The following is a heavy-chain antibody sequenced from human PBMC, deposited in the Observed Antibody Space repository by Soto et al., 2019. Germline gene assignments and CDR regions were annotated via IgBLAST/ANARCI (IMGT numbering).Heavy chain of an antibody. D-gene: IGHD1-26*01. CDR3: ARGEQYSGRIFDY. CDR2: TYYRSKWYY. Sequence: PSPTLSLTCAITGDSVSSNSAGWSWVRQSPSRGLEWLGRTYYRSKWYYEYAVSVRGRITINPDTSKNQYSLQLNSVTPEDTAVYFCARGEQYSGRIFDYWGRGTLVTVSS. J-gene: IGHJ4*01. CDR1: GDSVSSNSAG. V-gene: IGHV6-1*01.